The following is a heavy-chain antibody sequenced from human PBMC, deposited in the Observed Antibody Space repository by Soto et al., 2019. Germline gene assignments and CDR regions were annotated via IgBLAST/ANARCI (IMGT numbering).Heavy chain of an antibody. V-gene: IGHV1-18*01. Sequence: ASVKVSCKASGYTFTSYGISWVRQAPGQGLEWMGWISAYNGNTNYAQKLQGRVTMTTDTSTSTAYMELRSLRSDDTAVYYCARLKNYYYDSSGNPDAVDIWGQGTMVTVSS. CDR2: ISAYNGNT. J-gene: IGHJ3*02. CDR1: GYTFTSYG. D-gene: IGHD3-22*01. CDR3: ARLKNYYYDSSGNPDAVDI.